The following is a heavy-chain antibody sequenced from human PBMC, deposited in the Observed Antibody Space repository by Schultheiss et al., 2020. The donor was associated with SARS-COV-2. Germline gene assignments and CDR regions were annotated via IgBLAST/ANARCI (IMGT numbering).Heavy chain of an antibody. CDR3: ARDLPFTMVRGVLDY. D-gene: IGHD3-10*01. V-gene: IGHV1-2*04. CDR2: INPNSGGT. J-gene: IGHJ4*02. CDR1: GGTFSSYT. Sequence: ASVKVSCKASGGTFSSYTISWVRQAPGQGLEWMGRINPNSGGTNYAQKFQGWVTMTRDTSISTAYMELSRLRSDDTAVYYCARDLPFTMVRGVLDYWGQGTLVTVSS.